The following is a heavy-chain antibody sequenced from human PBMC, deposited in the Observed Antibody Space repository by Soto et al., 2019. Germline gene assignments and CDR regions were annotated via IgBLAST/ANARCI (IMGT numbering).Heavy chain of an antibody. D-gene: IGHD1-1*01. CDR1: GFTFSSHG. CDR2: ISYDGSNK. CDR3: AKDSLATGTSYYFDY. J-gene: IGHJ4*02. Sequence: QVQLVESGGGVVQPGRSLRLSCAASGFTFSSHGMHWVRQAPGKGLEWVAVISYDGSNKYYADSVKGRFTISRDNSKNTLYLQMKSLRAEDTAVYYCAKDSLATGTSYYFDYWGQGTLVTVSS. V-gene: IGHV3-30*18.